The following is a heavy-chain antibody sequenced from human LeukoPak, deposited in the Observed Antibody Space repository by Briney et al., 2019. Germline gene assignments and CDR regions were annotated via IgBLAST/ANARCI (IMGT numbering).Heavy chain of an antibody. Sequence: SGTLSLTCAVSGDSISSSYWWTWVRQPPGKGLEWIGEVYHSGSTNYNPSLKSRVTISVDKSNNQFSLRMSSVTAADTAVYYCALGYCGGGSCYAREYFQHWGQGTLVTVSS. V-gene: IGHV4-4*02. CDR3: ALGYCGGGSCYAREYFQH. CDR1: GDSISSSYW. D-gene: IGHD2-15*01. CDR2: VYHSGST. J-gene: IGHJ1*01.